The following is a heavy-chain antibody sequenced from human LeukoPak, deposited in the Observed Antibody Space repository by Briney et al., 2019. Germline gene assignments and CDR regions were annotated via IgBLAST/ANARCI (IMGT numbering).Heavy chain of an antibody. CDR2: FDPEDGET. V-gene: IGHV1-24*01. CDR3: ASDHLSIPATGMRY. D-gene: IGHD6-13*01. Sequence: ASVKVSCKVSGYTLTELSMHWVRQAPGKGLEWMGGFDPEDGETIYAQKFQGRVTMTTDTSTTTVYMELRSLRSDDTAVYYCASDHLSIPATGMRYWGQGTLVTVSS. J-gene: IGHJ4*02. CDR1: GYTLTELS.